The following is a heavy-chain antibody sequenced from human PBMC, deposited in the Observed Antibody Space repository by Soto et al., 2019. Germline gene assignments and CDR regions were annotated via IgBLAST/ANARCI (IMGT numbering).Heavy chain of an antibody. CDR3: AGRDYYASGSSTFDY. V-gene: IGHV2-5*02. CDR1: GFSLSTDGVG. CDR2: IYWDDDN. D-gene: IGHD3-10*01. J-gene: IGHJ4*02. Sequence: QITLKETGPTLVKPTQTLTLTCTVSGFSLSTDGVGVGWIRQPPGKALEWLALIYWDDDNHYRPSLRSRLTITKNTTKTQVVLTMTNMHPLDTATSFCAGRDYYASGSSTFDYWAPGTLVTVSS.